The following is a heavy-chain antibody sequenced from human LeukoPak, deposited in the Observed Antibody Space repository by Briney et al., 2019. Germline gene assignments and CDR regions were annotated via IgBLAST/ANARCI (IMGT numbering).Heavy chain of an antibody. CDR1: GGSISSYY. CDR2: IYTSGST. V-gene: IGHV4-4*09. J-gene: IGHJ5*02. D-gene: IGHD3-10*01. Sequence: SETLSLTCTVSGGSISSYYWSWIRQPPGKGLEWIGYIYTSGSTNYNPSLKSRVTISVDTSKNQFSLKLTSVTAADTAVYYCARYYYGSGSYYNRAWFDPWGQGTLVTVSS. CDR3: ARYYYGSGSYYNRAWFDP.